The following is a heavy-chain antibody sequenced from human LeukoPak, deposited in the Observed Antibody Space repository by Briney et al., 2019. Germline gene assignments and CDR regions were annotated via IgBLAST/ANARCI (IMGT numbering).Heavy chain of an antibody. CDR1: GGSISSYY. CDR2: IYYSGST. CDR3: ARAGIVGATTWFDP. Sequence: PSETLSLTCTVSGGSISSYYWSWIRQPPGKGLEWIGYIYYSGSTNYNPSLKSRVTISVDTSKNQFSLKLSSVTAADTAVYYCARAGIVGATTWFDPWGQGTLVTVSS. D-gene: IGHD1-26*01. J-gene: IGHJ5*02. V-gene: IGHV4-59*01.